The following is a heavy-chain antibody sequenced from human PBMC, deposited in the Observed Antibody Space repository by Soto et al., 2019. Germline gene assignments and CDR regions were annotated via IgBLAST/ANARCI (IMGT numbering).Heavy chain of an antibody. CDR1: GYSFSAYY. J-gene: IGHJ6*03. Sequence: QVQLVQSGAEVKKPGASVRVSCKASGYSFSAYYIHWMRQAPGQGLEWMGWINPNSGGTKFAQKFQGWVTMTRDTSISTAYMELSRLKSDDTAVYFCARESVGTTAPLDYYYFYMDVWGKGTTVTVSS. CDR2: INPNSGGT. CDR3: ARESVGTTAPLDYYYFYMDV. V-gene: IGHV1-2*04. D-gene: IGHD4-17*01.